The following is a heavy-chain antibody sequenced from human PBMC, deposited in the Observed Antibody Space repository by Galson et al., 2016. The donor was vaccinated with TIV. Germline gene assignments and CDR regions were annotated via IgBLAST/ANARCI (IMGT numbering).Heavy chain of an antibody. D-gene: IGHD2-21*02. CDR1: GFLFGSYA. CDR3: AKEAVTGYYFYYMDV. CDR2: ITGPVGST. Sequence: SLRLSCAASGFLFGSYAMNWVRQAPGKGLEWVSSITGPVGSTYYADSVKGRFIVSRDNPKNTLYLQMNSLRAEDTAVYYFAKEAVTGYYFYYMDVRGKGTTVTVSS. J-gene: IGHJ6*03. V-gene: IGHV3-23*01.